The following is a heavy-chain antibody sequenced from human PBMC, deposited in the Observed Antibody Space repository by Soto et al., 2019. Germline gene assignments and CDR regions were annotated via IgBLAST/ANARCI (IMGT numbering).Heavy chain of an antibody. D-gene: IGHD2-8*01. J-gene: IGHJ6*02. CDR2: IGTAGDT. Sequence: GGSLRLSCAASGFTFSSYDMHWVRQATGKGLEWVSAIGTAGDTYYPGSVKGRFTISRENAKNSLYLQMNSLRAEDTAVYYCAREGKTVTNRLGVYGYYGMDVWGQGTTVTVSS. CDR3: AREGKTVTNRLGVYGYYGMDV. V-gene: IGHV3-13*01. CDR1: GFTFSSYD.